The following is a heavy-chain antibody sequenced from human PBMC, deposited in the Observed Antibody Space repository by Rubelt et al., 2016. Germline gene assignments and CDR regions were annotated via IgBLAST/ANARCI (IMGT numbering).Heavy chain of an antibody. CDR2: IKPDGSDR. CDR1: GLTFSNYW. CDR3: ARGRTLGY. D-gene: IGHD2/OR15-2a*01. J-gene: IGHJ4*02. Sequence: EVQLVESGGGLVQPGGSLRLSCAASGLTFSNYWMNWVRQAPGKGLEWVANIKPDGSDRYFVDSVKGRFTISRDNAKNSVYLQMISLRVEDTAVYYCARGRTLGYWGQGALVTVSS. V-gene: IGHV3-7*01.